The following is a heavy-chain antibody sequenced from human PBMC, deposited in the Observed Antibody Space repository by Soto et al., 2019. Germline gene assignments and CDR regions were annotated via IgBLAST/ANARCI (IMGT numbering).Heavy chain of an antibody. D-gene: IGHD6-6*01. CDR1: GFTFSSYE. Sequence: EVQLVESGGGLVQPGGSLRLSCAASGFTFSSYEMNWVRQAPGKGLEWVSYISSSGSTIYYADSVKGRFTISRDNAKNSLYLQMNSLRAEDTAVYYCARSWSSSGPTRNWFDPWGQGTLVTVSS. V-gene: IGHV3-48*03. J-gene: IGHJ5*02. CDR3: ARSWSSSGPTRNWFDP. CDR2: ISSSGSTI.